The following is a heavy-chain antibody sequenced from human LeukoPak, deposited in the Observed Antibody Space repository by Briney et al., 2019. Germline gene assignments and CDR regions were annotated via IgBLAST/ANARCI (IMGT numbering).Heavy chain of an antibody. Sequence: TLSLTCSVSGDSITSGSHYWSWLRQPAGKGPEWIGRIYTSGSTNYNPSLKSRVTISVDTSKNQFSVRLTSLTAADTAVYYCASSAYFYDSVGYLYYWGQGTLVTVSS. CDR3: ASSAYFYDSVGYLYY. D-gene: IGHD3-22*01. CDR1: GDSITSGSHY. V-gene: IGHV4-61*02. J-gene: IGHJ4*02. CDR2: IYTSGST.